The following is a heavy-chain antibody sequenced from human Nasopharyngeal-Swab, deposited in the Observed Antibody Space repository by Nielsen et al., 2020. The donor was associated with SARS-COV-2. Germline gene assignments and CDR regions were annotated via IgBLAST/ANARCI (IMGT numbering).Heavy chain of an antibody. CDR3: ARDLGGYDILTGYYHYYYYMDV. CDR2: IYYSGST. V-gene: IGHV4-59*01. J-gene: IGHJ6*03. D-gene: IGHD3-9*01. Sequence: WIRQPPGKGLEWIGYIYYSGSTNYNPSLKSRVTISVDTSKNQFSLKLSSVTAADTAVHYCARDLGGYDILTGYYHYYYYMDVWGKGTTVTVSS.